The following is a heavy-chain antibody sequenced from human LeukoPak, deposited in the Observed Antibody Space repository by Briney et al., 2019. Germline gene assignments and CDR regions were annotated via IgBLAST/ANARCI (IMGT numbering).Heavy chain of an antibody. J-gene: IGHJ5*02. D-gene: IGHD3-22*01. V-gene: IGHV1-3*03. CDR1: GYTFTSYA. Sequence: ASVKVSCKASGYTFTSYAMHWVRQAPGQRLEWMGWVNAGNGNTKYSQEFQGRVTITRDTSASTAYMELSSLRSEDMAVYYCAREEQDDSSGYYYNWFDPWGQGTLVTVSS. CDR2: VNAGNGNT. CDR3: AREEQDDSSGYYYNWFDP.